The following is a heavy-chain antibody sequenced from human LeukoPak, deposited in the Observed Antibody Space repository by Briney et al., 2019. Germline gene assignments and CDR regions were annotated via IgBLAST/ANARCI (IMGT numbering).Heavy chain of an antibody. Sequence: GGSLRLSCAASGFTFSSYAMSWVRQAPGKGLEWVSAISGSGGSTYYADSVKGRFTISRDNSKNTLYLQMNSLRAEDTAVYYCAKDSYYYDSSGWFDYWGQGTLVTVSS. D-gene: IGHD3-22*01. J-gene: IGHJ4*02. CDR3: AKDSYYYDSSGWFDY. CDR2: ISGSGGST. CDR1: GFTFSSYA. V-gene: IGHV3-23*01.